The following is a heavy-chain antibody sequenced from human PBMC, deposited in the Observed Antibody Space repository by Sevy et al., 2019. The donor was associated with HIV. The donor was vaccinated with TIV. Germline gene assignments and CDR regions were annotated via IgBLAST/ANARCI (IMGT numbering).Heavy chain of an antibody. CDR3: ARGGGYCGGDCYSIDY. CDR2: IWYDGTIK. V-gene: IGHV3-33*08. CDR1: GFTFSSYV. D-gene: IGHD2-21*02. J-gene: IGHJ4*02. Sequence: GSLRLSCAASGFTFSSYVMHWVRQAPGKGLEWVAPIWYDGTIKYYADSVKGRFTNSRDNSKDTLFLQMNSLTPEDTAVYYCARGGGYCGGDCYSIDYWGQGALVTVSS.